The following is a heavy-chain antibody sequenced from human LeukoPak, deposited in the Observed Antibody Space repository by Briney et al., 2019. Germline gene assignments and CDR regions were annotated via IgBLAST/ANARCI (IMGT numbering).Heavy chain of an antibody. CDR3: ARERYYDFWSGYSNPRPFDY. CDR2: ISAYNGNT. Sequence: PGASVKVSCKASGYTFTSYGISWVRQAPGQGLEWMGWISAYNGNTNYAQKLQGRVTMTTDTSTSTAYMELRSLRSDDTAVYYCARERYYDFWSGYSNPRPFDYWGQGTLVTVSS. CDR1: GYTFTSYG. J-gene: IGHJ4*02. V-gene: IGHV1-18*01. D-gene: IGHD3-3*01.